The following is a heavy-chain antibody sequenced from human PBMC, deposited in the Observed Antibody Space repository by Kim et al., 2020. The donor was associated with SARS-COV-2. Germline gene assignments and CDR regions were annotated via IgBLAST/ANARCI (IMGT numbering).Heavy chain of an antibody. V-gene: IGHV3-7*03. CDR1: GFTFSSYW. J-gene: IGHJ4*02. CDR2: IKQDGSEK. Sequence: GGSLRLSCAASGFTFSSYWMSWVRQAPGKGLEWVANIKQDGSEKYYVDSVKGRFTISRDNAKNSLYLQMNSLRAEDTAVYYCARDTFIAVALFDYWGQGTLVTVSS. CDR3: ARDTFIAVALFDY. D-gene: IGHD6-19*01.